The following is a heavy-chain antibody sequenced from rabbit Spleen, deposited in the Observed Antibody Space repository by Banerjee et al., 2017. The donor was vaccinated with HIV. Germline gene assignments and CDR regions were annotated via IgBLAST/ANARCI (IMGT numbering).Heavy chain of an antibody. V-gene: IGHV1S43*01. Sequence: QSLEESGGDLVKPGASLTLTCTASGFSATFKDVMCWVRQAPGKGLEWIACINTITGTAVYATWAKGRFTISRSTSLSTVDLRMTSLTAADTATYFCARGAYDSTIGYYDGYYFILWGPGTLVTVS. CDR2: INTITGTA. CDR1: GFSATFKDV. J-gene: IGHJ4*01. D-gene: IGHD1-1*01. CDR3: ARGAYDSTIGYYDGYYFIL.